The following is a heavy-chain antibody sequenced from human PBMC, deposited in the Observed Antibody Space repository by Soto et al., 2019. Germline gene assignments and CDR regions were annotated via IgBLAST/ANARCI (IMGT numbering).Heavy chain of an antibody. Sequence: EVQLVQSGGGLVQPGGSLRLSCATSGFTFSYYAMHWVRQAPGKGLEFVSAISSTGDNTYYANSVKGRFVISRDNSKTTLYLQMGSLRDEDMDVYYCARVDRASTILSSLDYWGQGALVTVSS. V-gene: IGHV3-64*01. CDR2: ISSTGDNT. D-gene: IGHD2-2*03. CDR1: GFTFSYYA. J-gene: IGHJ4*02. CDR3: ARVDRASTILSSLDY.